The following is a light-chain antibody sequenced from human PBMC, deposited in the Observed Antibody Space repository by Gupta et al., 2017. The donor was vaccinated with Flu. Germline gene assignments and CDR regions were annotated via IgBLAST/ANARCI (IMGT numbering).Light chain of an antibody. J-gene: IGLJ2*01. V-gene: IGLV2-23*01. CDR3: LSYVGSSSVA. Sequence: QSALTQPASVSGSPGQSITISCTGTSTDFGSYNLVSWYQHRPGEAPKLIIFEGTKRPSGLSPRFSASKSGNTASLTISVLREGDEANYYGLSYVGSSSVAFGGGTKLTVL. CDR1: STDFGSYNL. CDR2: EGT.